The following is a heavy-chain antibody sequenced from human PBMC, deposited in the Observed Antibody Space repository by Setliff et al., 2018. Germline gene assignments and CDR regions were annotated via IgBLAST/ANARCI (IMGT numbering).Heavy chain of an antibody. CDR1: GYTLTKYY. Sequence: GASVKVSCKASGYTLTKYYMHWVRQAPGQGLEWMGIINPSGGLTRYAQKFQGRVTMTRDTSTSTVYMEVSSLRSEDTAVYYCAREGVDIRSSTNYRYYMDVWGKGTTVTVSS. D-gene: IGHD5-12*01. V-gene: IGHV1-46*01. J-gene: IGHJ6*03. CDR3: AREGVDIRSSTNYRYYMDV. CDR2: INPSGGLT.